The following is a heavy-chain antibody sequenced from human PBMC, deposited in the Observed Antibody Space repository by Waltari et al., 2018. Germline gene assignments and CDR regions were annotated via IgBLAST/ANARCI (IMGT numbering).Heavy chain of an antibody. Sequence: QLQLQESGPGVVKPSETLSLTCAVSGYSVRNGYYWGWIRQPPWKGLEWIGMMYHSGIPYYKPSLKSRVTISVETSKNQFSLKLTSVTAADTAVYYCARLGGYSYGYSGYYYFYMDVWGKGTTVTVSS. D-gene: IGHD5-18*01. V-gene: IGHV4-38-2*01. CDR1: GYSVRNGYY. CDR2: MYHSGIP. CDR3: ARLGGYSYGYSGYYYFYMDV. J-gene: IGHJ6*03.